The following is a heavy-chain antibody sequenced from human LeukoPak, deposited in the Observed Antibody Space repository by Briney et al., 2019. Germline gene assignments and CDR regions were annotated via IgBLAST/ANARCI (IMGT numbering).Heavy chain of an antibody. CDR1: GYTXPSXG. V-gene: IGHV1-18*01. J-gene: IGHJ4*02. D-gene: IGHD1-26*01. Sequence: ASVKVSCKASGYTXPSXGXXXVXXXXGQXXXXXGXIKGYNGDTNYAQNFQGRVTMTTDTSTTTAYMELSSLTSDDTAIYXCAREGGILGALDYWGQGTLVTVSS. CDR3: AREGGILGALDY. CDR2: IKGYNGDT.